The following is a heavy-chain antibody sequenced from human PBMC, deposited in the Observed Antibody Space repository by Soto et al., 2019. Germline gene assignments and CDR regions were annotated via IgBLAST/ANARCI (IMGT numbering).Heavy chain of an antibody. CDR1: GYTFTSYY. CDR3: ARERFSILPRASTYYYYYMDV. CDR2: INPSGGST. Sequence: ASVKVSCKASGYTFTSYYMHWVRQAPGQGLEWMGIINPSGGSTSYAQKFQGRVTMTRDTSTSTVYMELSSLRSEDTAVYYCARERFSILPRASTYYYYYMDVWGKGTTVTVSS. J-gene: IGHJ6*03. D-gene: IGHD3-3*02. V-gene: IGHV1-46*01.